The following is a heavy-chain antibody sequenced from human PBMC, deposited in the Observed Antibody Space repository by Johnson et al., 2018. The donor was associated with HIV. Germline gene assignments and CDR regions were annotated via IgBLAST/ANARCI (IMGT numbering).Heavy chain of an antibody. CDR1: GFTFSSYA. J-gene: IGHJ3*01. Sequence: QVQLVESGGGVVQPGRSLRLSCAASGFTFSSYAMHWVRQAPGKGLEWVAVISYDGSNKYYADSVKGRFTISRDNSKNTLYLQMNSLRAEDTAVYYCAREMGWEDAFDLWGQGTMVTVSS. CDR2: ISYDGSNK. CDR3: AREMGWEDAFDL. V-gene: IGHV3-30*14. D-gene: IGHD6-19*01.